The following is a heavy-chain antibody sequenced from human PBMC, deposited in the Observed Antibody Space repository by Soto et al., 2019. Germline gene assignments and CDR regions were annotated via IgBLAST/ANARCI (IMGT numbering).Heavy chain of an antibody. J-gene: IGHJ4*02. D-gene: IGHD6-19*01. Sequence: GGSLRLSCAASGFTFSSYAMSWVRQAPGKGLEWASAISGSGGSTYYADSVKGRFTISRDNSKNTLYLQMNSLRAEDTAVYYCAKDEDSSGWYDYWGQGTLVTVSS. V-gene: IGHV3-23*01. CDR1: GFTFSSYA. CDR3: AKDEDSSGWYDY. CDR2: ISGSGGST.